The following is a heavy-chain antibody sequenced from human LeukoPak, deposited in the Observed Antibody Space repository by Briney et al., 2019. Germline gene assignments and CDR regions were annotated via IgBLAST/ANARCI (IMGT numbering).Heavy chain of an antibody. Sequence: ASVKVSCKASGYTFTRYDINWVRQATGQGLEWMGWMNPNSGNTGYAQKFQGRVTMTRITSISTAYLELSSLRSEDTAVYYCARGPILYSGYDGGSWFDPWGQGTLVTVSS. CDR2: MNPNSGNT. V-gene: IGHV1-8*01. J-gene: IGHJ5*02. CDR1: GYTFTRYD. CDR3: ARGPILYSGYDGGSWFDP. D-gene: IGHD5-12*01.